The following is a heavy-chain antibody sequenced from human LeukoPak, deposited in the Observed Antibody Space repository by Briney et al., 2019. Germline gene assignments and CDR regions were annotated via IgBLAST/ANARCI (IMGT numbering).Heavy chain of an antibody. V-gene: IGHV1-2*02. J-gene: IGHJ4*02. CDR1: GYTFTGYY. CDR3: ARAVVVVPAAIYYDSSGYLFDY. Sequence: GASVKVSCKASGYTFTGYYMHWVRQAPGQGLEWMGWINPNSGGTNYAQKFQGRVTMTRDTSISTAYMELSRLRSDDTAVYYCARAVVVVPAAIYYDSSGYLFDYWRQGTLVTVSS. CDR2: INPNSGGT. D-gene: IGHD2-2*02.